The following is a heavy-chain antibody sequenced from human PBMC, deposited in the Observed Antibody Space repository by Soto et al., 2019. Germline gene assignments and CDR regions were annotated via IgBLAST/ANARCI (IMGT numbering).Heavy chain of an antibody. J-gene: IGHJ4*02. CDR3: ARADYDILTGYFDPFDY. CDR1: GGSISSGGYS. D-gene: IGHD3-9*01. V-gene: IGHV4-30-2*01. Sequence: SETLSLTCAVSGGSISSGGYSWSWIRQPPGKGLEWIGYIYHSGSTYYNPSLKSRVTISVDTSKNQFSLKLSSVTAADTAVYYCARADYDILTGYFDPFDYWGQGTLVTVSS. CDR2: IYHSGST.